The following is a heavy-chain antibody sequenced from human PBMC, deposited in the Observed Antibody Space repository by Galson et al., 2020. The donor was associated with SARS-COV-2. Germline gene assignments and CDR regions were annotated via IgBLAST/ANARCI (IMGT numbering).Heavy chain of an antibody. CDR2: IYYSGST. CDR3: ARDPGAGYFQH. CDR1: GGSISSSSYY. V-gene: IGHV4-39*07. J-gene: IGHJ1*01. Sequence: SETLSLTCTVSGGSISSSSYYWGWIRQPPGKGLEWIGSIYYSGSTYYNPSLKSRVTISVDTSKNQFSLKLSSVTAADTAVYYCARDPGAGYFQHWGQGTLVTVSS.